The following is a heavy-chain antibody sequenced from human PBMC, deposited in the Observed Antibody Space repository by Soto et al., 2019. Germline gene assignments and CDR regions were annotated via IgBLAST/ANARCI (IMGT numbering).Heavy chain of an antibody. CDR3: ARAGDSGYDYGEGGYYGMDV. CDR2: MNPNSGNT. CDR1: GYTFTSYD. J-gene: IGHJ6*02. Sequence: QVQLVQSGAEGKKPGASVKVSCKASGYTFTSYDINWVRQATGQGLEWMGWMNPNSGNTGYAQKFQGRVTMTRSTSISTAYMELSSLRSEDTAVYYCARAGDSGYDYGEGGYYGMDVWGQGTTVTVSS. V-gene: IGHV1-8*01. D-gene: IGHD5-12*01.